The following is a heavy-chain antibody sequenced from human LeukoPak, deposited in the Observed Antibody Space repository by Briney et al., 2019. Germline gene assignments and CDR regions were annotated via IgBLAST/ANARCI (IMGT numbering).Heavy chain of an antibody. J-gene: IGHJ4*02. V-gene: IGHV3-23*01. Sequence: QPGGSLRLSCAASGFTFSNYATKWVRQAPGKGLEWVSSISGSGDSTYYADSVKGRFTISRDNSKNTLSLQMNSLRAEDTALYYCAKDLITITSPLDHWGQGTLVTVSS. CDR2: ISGSGDST. D-gene: IGHD3-9*01. CDR1: GFTFSNYA. CDR3: AKDLITITSPLDH.